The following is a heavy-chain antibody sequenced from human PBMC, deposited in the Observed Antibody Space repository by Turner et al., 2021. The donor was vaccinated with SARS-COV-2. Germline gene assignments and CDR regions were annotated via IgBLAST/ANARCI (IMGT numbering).Heavy chain of an antibody. Sequence: QVQLQESGPALVKPSETLSLTCTVSGGSISTYYWSWIRQPAGKGLEYIGRIFATGTTSYNPSFKTRVTMSLDTSKNQFSLDLKSVTAADTAVYYCARDLRGSSVGKLFRDTWGQGILVTVSS. CDR3: ARDLRGSSVGKLFRDT. D-gene: IGHD2-15*01. CDR1: GGSISTYY. J-gene: IGHJ5*02. CDR2: IFATGTT. V-gene: IGHV4-4*07.